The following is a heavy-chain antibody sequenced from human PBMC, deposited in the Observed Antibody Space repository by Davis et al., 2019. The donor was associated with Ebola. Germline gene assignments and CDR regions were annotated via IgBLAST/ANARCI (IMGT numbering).Heavy chain of an antibody. CDR1: GYSISSTDW. CDR2: IYHGGRT. D-gene: IGHD1-26*01. J-gene: IGHJ4*02. Sequence: PSETLSLTRAVSGYSISSTDWWSWVRQSPGKGLEWIGEIYHGGRTNYNPSLKSRVTISVDKSNNQFSLSLSSVTAADTALYYCARDRGSYSRLFDYWGRGALVTVSS. CDR3: ARDRGSYSRLFDY. V-gene: IGHV4-4*02.